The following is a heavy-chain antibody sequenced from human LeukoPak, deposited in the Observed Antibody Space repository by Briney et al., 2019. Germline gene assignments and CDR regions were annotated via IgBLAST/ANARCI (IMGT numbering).Heavy chain of an antibody. CDR1: GFTFSSYS. D-gene: IGHD3-10*01. V-gene: IGHV3-21*01. CDR3: ARDHNFHDSGRGFDP. J-gene: IGHJ5*02. Sequence: GGSLRPSCAASGFTFSSYSMTWVRQAPGKGLEWVSSITGSCSYIHYADSVRGRFTISRDNAKESLFLEMNSLRAEDTAVYYCARDHNFHDSGRGFDPWGQGTLVTVSS. CDR2: ITGSCSYI.